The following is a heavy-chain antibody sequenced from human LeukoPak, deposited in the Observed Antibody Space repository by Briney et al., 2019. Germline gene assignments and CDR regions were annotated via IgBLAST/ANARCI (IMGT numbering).Heavy chain of an antibody. CDR3: ARVEGSYYDSRTYYSSFDY. D-gene: IGHD3-22*01. Sequence: GGSLRLSCAASGFSFTNAWMNWVRQAPGKGLEWVSYISSSGSTIYYADSVKGRFTIFRDNAKNSLYLQMNSLRAEDTAVYYCARVEGSYYDSRTYYSSFDYWGQGTLVTVSS. CDR2: ISSSGSTI. CDR1: GFSFTNAW. J-gene: IGHJ4*02. V-gene: IGHV3-48*04.